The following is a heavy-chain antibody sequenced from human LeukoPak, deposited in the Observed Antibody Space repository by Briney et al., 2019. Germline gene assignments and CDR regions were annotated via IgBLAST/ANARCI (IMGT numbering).Heavy chain of an antibody. Sequence: PGGSLRLSCAASGFIFSHYGMHWVRQAPGKGLEWVAVIQNDASIENFADSVKGRFTISRDNSKNTVFLQMNSLRVEDTAVYYCARELSQIVWGGLDYGGQGTLVSVSS. V-gene: IGHV3-33*05. CDR3: ARELSQIVWGGLDY. CDR1: GFIFSHYG. J-gene: IGHJ4*02. D-gene: IGHD2-21*01. CDR2: IQNDASIE.